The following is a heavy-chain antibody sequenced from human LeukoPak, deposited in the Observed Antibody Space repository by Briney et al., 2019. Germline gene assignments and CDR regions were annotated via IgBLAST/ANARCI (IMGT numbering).Heavy chain of an antibody. CDR3: ARDLGSGWFRRGIDY. V-gene: IGHV4-34*01. CDR1: GGSFSGYY. CDR2: INHSGST. Sequence: PSETLSLTCAVYGGSFSGYYWSWIRQPPGKGLEWIGEINHSGSTNCNPSLKSRVTISVDTSKNQFSLKLSSVTAADTAVYYCARDLGSGWFRRGIDYWGQGTLVTVSS. J-gene: IGHJ4*02. D-gene: IGHD6-19*01.